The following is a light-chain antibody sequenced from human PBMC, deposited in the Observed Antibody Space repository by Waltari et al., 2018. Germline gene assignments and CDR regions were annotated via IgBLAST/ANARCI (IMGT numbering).Light chain of an antibody. V-gene: IGKV3-11*01. CDR3: QQRTHRPLT. CDR2: DAS. CDR1: QSVSRY. J-gene: IGKJ4*01. Sequence: EIVLTQSPGTLSLSPGGSATLSCRASQSVSRYLAWYQFKPGLAPRLLIYDASNRAAGVPARFSGSGFGTDFTLNISSLEPEDFAIYYCQQRTHRPLTFGGGTKVEIK.